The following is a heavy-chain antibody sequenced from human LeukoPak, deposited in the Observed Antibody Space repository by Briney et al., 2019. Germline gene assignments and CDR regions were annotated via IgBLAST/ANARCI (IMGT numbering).Heavy chain of an antibody. J-gene: IGHJ1*01. V-gene: IGHV7-4-1*02. CDR1: GYTFTSYA. CDR2: INTNTGNP. CDR3: ARAMVRGVMTPNIEYFQH. Sequence: ASVKVSCKASGYTFTSYAMNWVRQAPGQGLEWMGWINTNTGNPTYAQGFTGRFVFSLDTSVSTAYLQISSLKAEDTAVYYCARAMVRGVMTPNIEYFQHWGQGTLVTVSS. D-gene: IGHD3-10*01.